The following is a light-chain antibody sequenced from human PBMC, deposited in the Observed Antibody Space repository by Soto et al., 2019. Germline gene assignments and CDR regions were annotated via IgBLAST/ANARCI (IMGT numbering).Light chain of an antibody. CDR2: GAS. J-gene: IGKJ4*01. V-gene: IGKV3-15*01. Sequence: EIVMTQSPATLSVSPGERATLSCRASQSIGSNLAWYQQKPGQAPRLLIYGASTRDTGIPARFSGSESGAEFTLTISSLQSEDFAVYYCQQYDNWRLTFGGGTRVQIK. CDR1: QSIGSN. CDR3: QQYDNWRLT.